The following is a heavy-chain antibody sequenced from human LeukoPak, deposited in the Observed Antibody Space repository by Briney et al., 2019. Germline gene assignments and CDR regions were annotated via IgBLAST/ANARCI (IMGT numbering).Heavy chain of an antibody. D-gene: IGHD3-3*01. CDR3: ARSRITIFGVVTDFDY. V-gene: IGHV4-34*01. CDR2: INHSGST. J-gene: IGHJ4*02. Sequence: PSETLSLTCAVYGGSFSGYYWSWIRQPPGKGLEWIGEINHSGSTNYNPSLKSRVTISVDTSKNQFSLELSSVTAADTAVYYCARSRITIFGVVTDFDYWGQGTLVTVSS. CDR1: GGSFSGYY.